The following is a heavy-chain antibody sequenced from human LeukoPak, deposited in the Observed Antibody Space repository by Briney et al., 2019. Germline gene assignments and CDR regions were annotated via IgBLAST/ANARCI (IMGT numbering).Heavy chain of an antibody. D-gene: IGHD6-13*01. J-gene: IGHJ4*02. Sequence: GGSLRLACAASGFTFSSYSMDWVRQAAGKWLEWVSSISSNSSYIYYEVLVKGRFTISRDHDKHSLYLKMNSLKDEDTAVYYCARGIAAAGGITFDYWAQGTLVTVSS. CDR2: ISSNSSYI. V-gene: IGHV3-21*01. CDR1: GFTFSSYS. CDR3: ARGIAAAGGITFDY.